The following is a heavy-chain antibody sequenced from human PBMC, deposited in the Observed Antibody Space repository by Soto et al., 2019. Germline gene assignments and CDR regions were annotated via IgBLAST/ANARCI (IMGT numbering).Heavy chain of an antibody. CDR2: TYYSGST. Sequence: LSLTCTVSGDSISSSIYYWGWIRQPPGKGLEWIGSTYYSGSTHYNPSLKSRVTISVDTSKNQFSLKLSSVTAADTAVYYCARGIGSPNWFDPWGQGTLVTVSS. CDR3: ARGIGSPNWFDP. D-gene: IGHD2-21*01. CDR1: GDSISSSIYY. J-gene: IGHJ5*02. V-gene: IGHV4-39*01.